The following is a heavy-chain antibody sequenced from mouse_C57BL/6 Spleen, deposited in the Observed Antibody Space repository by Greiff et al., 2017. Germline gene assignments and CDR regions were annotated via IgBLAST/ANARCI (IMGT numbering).Heavy chain of an antibody. V-gene: IGHV1-18*01. CDR3: ARGDYDYFDY. D-gene: IGHD2-4*01. CDR1: GYTFTDYN. CDR2: INPNNGGT. J-gene: IGHJ2*01. Sequence: EVKLMESGPELVKPGASVKIPCKASGYTFTDYNMDWVKQSHGKSLEWIGDINPNNGGTIYNQKFKGKATLTVDNSSSTADMELRSLTSEDTAVYYCARGDYDYFDYWGQGTTLTVSS.